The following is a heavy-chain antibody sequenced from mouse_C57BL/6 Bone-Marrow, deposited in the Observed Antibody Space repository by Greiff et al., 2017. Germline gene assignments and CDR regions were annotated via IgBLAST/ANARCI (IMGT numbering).Heavy chain of an antibody. CDR1: GFTFSSYT. CDR2: ISGGGGNT. V-gene: IGHV5-9*01. J-gene: IGHJ2*01. Sequence: EVHLVESGGGLVKPGGSLKLSCAASGFTFSSYTMSWVRQTPEKRLEWVATISGGGGNTYYPDSVKGRFTISRDNAKNTLYLQMSSLRSEDTALYYCARHGGGNYVFAFDYWGQGTTLTVSS. CDR3: ARHGGGNYVFAFDY. D-gene: IGHD2-1*01.